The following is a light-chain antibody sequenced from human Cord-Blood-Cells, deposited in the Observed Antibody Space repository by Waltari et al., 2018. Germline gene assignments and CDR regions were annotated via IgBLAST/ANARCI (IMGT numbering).Light chain of an antibody. Sequence: INMTQALPTLSAPLGKTVTITCRASQSISSWLAWYQQKPGKAPKLLIYDASSWESGVPSRFSGSGSGTEFTLTISSLQTDDFATYYCQQYNSYTFGQGTKLEIK. CDR1: QSISSW. CDR2: DAS. J-gene: IGKJ2*01. V-gene: IGKV1-5*01. CDR3: QQYNSYT.